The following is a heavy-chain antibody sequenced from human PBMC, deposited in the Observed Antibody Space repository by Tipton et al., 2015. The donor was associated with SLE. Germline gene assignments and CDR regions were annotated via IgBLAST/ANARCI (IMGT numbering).Heavy chain of an antibody. V-gene: IGHV4-61*02. D-gene: IGHD3-10*01. CDR1: GGSISSGSYY. CDR3: AREGAEKVRTSYYYYMDV. J-gene: IGHJ6*03. CDR2: IYSRGST. Sequence: TLSLTCSVSGGSISSGSYYWRWIRQPAGKGLEWIGRIYSRGSTNSNLSLKSRVTISADTSKNQFSLMLSSVTAADTAVYYCAREGAEKVRTSYYYYMDVWGKGTTVTISS.